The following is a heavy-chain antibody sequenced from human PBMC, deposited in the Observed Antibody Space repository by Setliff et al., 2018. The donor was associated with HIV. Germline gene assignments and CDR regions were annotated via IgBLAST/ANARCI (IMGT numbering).Heavy chain of an antibody. CDR3: AVDYDNNYLIQ. J-gene: IGHJ4*02. D-gene: IGHD4-4*01. CDR2: IKQDGSEK. Sequence: GGSLRLSCAASGFTFSTYWMSWVRQAPGKGLEWVASIKQDGSEKYYVDSVKGRFTISRDNAKNSLYLQMNSLRAEDTAVYYCAVDYDNNYLIQWGQGTLVTVSS. V-gene: IGHV3-7*01. CDR1: GFTFSTYW.